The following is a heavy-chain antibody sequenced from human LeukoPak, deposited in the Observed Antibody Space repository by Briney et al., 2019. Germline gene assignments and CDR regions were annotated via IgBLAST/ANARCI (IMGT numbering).Heavy chain of an antibody. J-gene: IGHJ4*02. CDR2: ISYDGSNK. V-gene: IGHV3-30*03. D-gene: IGHD5-18*01. CDR3: APAEGRDSYADFDY. CDR1: GFTFSSYG. Sequence: GGSLRLSCAASGFTFSSYGMHGVRQAPGRGGEWVADISYDGSNKYYADSVKGRFTIPRDNSKNTLYLQMNSLRAEDTAVYYCAPAEGRDSYADFDYWGQGTLVTVSS.